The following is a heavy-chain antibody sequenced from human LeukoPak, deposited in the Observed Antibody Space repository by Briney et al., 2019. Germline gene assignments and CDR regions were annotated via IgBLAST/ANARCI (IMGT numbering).Heavy chain of an antibody. V-gene: IGHV3-23*01. CDR1: GFTFGTYR. Sequence: GVSLRLSCDASGFTFGTYRMTWLRQAPGKALEWVSGITGSSTWTYYADSVRGRFTISRDNSKNTLHLQMNNLTADDTAIYYCARELVSLGTGYFDLWGSGTLVTVSS. J-gene: IGHJ2*01. CDR2: ITGSSTWT. D-gene: IGHD7-27*01. CDR3: ARELVSLGTGYFDL.